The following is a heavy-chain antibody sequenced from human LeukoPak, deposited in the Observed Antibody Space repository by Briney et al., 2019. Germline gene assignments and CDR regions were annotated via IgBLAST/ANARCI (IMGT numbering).Heavy chain of an antibody. V-gene: IGHV1-24*01. CDR2: FDPEDGET. Sequence: ASVKVSCKVSGYTLTELSMHWVRQAPGKGLEWMGGFDPEDGETIYAQKFQDRVTMTEDTSTDTAYMELSSLRSEDTAVYYCATGAPSGAYYYMDVWGKGTTVTVSS. CDR1: GYTLTELS. J-gene: IGHJ6*03. D-gene: IGHD3-10*01. CDR3: ATGAPSGAYYYMDV.